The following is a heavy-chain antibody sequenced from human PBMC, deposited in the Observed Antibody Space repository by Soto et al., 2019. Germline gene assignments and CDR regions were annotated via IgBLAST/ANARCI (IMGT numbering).Heavy chain of an antibody. J-gene: IGHJ4*02. Sequence: DVQLLESGGGLVQPGGSLRLSCAASGFTFSSYAMSWVRQAPGKGLEWVSAISGSGGSTYYADSVKGRFTISRDNSKNTLYLQMNSLRAEDTAVYYCAKDRDSGSYYDLGGFDYWGQGTLVTVSS. CDR2: ISGSGGST. CDR3: AKDRDSGSYYDLGGFDY. D-gene: IGHD1-26*01. CDR1: GFTFSSYA. V-gene: IGHV3-23*01.